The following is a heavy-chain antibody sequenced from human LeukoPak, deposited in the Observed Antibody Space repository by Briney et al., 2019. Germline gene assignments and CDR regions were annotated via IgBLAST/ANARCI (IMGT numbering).Heavy chain of an antibody. CDR3: ARVFRYNWNYNAFDI. J-gene: IGHJ3*02. D-gene: IGHD1-7*01. V-gene: IGHV1-69*05. CDR2: IIPIFGTA. CDR1: GGTFSSYA. Sequence: GASVKVSCKASGGTFSSYAISWVRQAPGQGLEWMGGIIPIFGTANYAQKFQGRVTITTDESTSTAYMELSSLRSEDTAVYYCARVFRYNWNYNAFDIWGQGTMVTVSS.